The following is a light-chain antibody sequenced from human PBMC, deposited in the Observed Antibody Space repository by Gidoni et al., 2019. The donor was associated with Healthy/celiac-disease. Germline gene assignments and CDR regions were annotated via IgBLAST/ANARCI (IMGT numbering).Light chain of an antibody. CDR1: NIGSKS. J-gene: IGLJ2*01. V-gene: IGLV3-21*04. Sequence: SYVLTHPPSVSLAPGKTARSTCGGNNIGSKSVHWYQQKPGQAPVLVIYYDSDRPSGIPERFSGSNSGNTATLTISRVEAGDEADYYCQVWDSSSDHVVFGGGTKLTVL. CDR2: YDS. CDR3: QVWDSSSDHVV.